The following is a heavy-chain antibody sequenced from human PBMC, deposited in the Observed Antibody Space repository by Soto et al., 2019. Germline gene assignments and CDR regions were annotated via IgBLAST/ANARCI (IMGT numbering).Heavy chain of an antibody. CDR1: GYTFTSYD. V-gene: IGHV1-8*01. CDR3: ARDIVVVVAATGGGMDV. CDR2: MNPNSGNT. J-gene: IGHJ6*02. Sequence: QVQLVQSGAEVKKPGASVKVSCKASGYTFTSYDINWVRQATGQGLEWMGWMNPNSGNTGYAQKFQGRVTMTRNTSISTAYMELSSLRSEDTAVYYCARDIVVVVAATGGGMDVWGQGTTVTVSS. D-gene: IGHD2-15*01.